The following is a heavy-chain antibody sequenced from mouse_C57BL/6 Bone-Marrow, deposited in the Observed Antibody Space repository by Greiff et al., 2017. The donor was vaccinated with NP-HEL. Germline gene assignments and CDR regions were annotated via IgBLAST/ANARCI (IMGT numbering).Heavy chain of an antibody. V-gene: IGHV7-1*01. Sequence: EVKLVESGGGLVQSGRSLRLSCATSGFTFSDFYMEWVRQAPGKGLEWIAASRNKANDYTTEYSASVKGRFIVSRDTSQSILYLQMNALRAEDTAIYYGARDAPYAMDYWGQGTSVTVSS. CDR1: GFTFSDFY. CDR2: SRNKANDYTT. CDR3: ARDAPYAMDY. J-gene: IGHJ4*01.